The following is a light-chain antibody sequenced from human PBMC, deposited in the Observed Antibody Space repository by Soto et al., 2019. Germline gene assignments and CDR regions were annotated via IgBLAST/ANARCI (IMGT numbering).Light chain of an antibody. Sequence: DIQMTQSPSTLSASVGDRVTITCRASQSISSWLAWYQQKPGTAPNLLIYKASTLQSGVPSRFSGSGSGTEFTLTIGSLQPDDSATYYCQQYNDNWTFGQGTKVDIK. CDR1: QSISSW. V-gene: IGKV1-5*03. CDR2: KAS. J-gene: IGKJ1*01. CDR3: QQYNDNWT.